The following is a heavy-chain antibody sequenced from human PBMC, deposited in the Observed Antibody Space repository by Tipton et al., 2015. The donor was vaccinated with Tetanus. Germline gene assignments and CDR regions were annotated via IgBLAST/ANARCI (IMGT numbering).Heavy chain of an antibody. CDR1: GYDFTNYW. J-gene: IGHJ4*02. Sequence: VQLVQSGAEVKKPGESLKISCKASGYDFTNYWIGWVRQMPGKGLEWMGIIYPDDSDTRYSQSFQGQVTISADESISTAYLQWSSLKASDTAMYYCATLSNFYFDYWGQGTLVTVSS. CDR2: IYPDDSDT. CDR3: ATLSNFYFDY. D-gene: IGHD1-1*01. V-gene: IGHV5-51*01.